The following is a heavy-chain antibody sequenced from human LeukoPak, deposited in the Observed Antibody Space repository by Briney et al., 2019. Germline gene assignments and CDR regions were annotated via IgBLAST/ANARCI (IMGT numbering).Heavy chain of an antibody. Sequence: PGGSLRLSCAASGFTFSIYSMHWVRQAPGKGLKWVALISSDVSNRYYPDSVQGRFTISRDNSKNTLYLQMNSLRVEDTAVYYCARDLTTRYYYSAMDVWGQGTTVTVSS. CDR3: ARDLTTRYYYSAMDV. CDR2: ISSDVSNR. J-gene: IGHJ6*02. V-gene: IGHV3-30*04. D-gene: IGHD4-11*01. CDR1: GFTFSIYS.